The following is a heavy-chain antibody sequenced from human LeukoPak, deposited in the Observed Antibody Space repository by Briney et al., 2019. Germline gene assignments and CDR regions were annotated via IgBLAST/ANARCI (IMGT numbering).Heavy chain of an antibody. Sequence: GGSLRLSCAASGFTFSSYSMNWVRQAPGKGLEWVSSISSSSSYIYYADSVKGRFTISRDNSKNTLYLQMNSLRAEDTAVYYCARGTDTKPFWSGYWVDVWGQGTTVTVSS. D-gene: IGHD3-3*01. CDR3: ARGTDTKPFWSGYWVDV. CDR1: GFTFSSYS. CDR2: ISSSSSYI. V-gene: IGHV3-21*01. J-gene: IGHJ6*02.